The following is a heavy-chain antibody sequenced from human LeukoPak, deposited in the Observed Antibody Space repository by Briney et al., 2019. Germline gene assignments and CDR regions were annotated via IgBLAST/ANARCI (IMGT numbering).Heavy chain of an antibody. J-gene: IGHJ3*02. CDR1: GGSISSSSYY. CDR3: AREPYDSSGLGAFDI. Sequence: SGTLSLTCAVSGGSISSSSYYWGWIRQPPGKGLEWIGSIYYSGSTYYNPSLKSRVTISVDTSKNQFSLKLSSVTAADTAVYYCAREPYDSSGLGAFDIWGQGTMVTVSS. D-gene: IGHD3-22*01. V-gene: IGHV4-39*07. CDR2: IYYSGST.